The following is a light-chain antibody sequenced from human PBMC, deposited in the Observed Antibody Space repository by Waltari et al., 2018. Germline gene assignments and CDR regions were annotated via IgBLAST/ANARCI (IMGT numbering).Light chain of an antibody. V-gene: IGKV1-9*01. Sequence: DSQLTQSPSFLSSSVGARVTTTCRDSQVISNYLPWYQQKPGKAPKLLIYAASTLQSGVPSRFSGSGSGTEFTLTISSLQPEDFATYYCQQSNSYPLTFGGGTKVEIK. J-gene: IGKJ4*01. CDR2: AAS. CDR1: QVISNY. CDR3: QQSNSYPLT.